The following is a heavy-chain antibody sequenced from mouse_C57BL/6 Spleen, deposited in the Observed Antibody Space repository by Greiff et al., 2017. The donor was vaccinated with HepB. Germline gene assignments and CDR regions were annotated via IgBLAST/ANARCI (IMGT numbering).Heavy chain of an antibody. J-gene: IGHJ3*01. CDR2: INPYNGGT. Sequence: VQLKQSGPVLVKPGASVKMSCKASGYTFTDYYMNWVKQSHGKSLEWIGVINPYNGGTSYNQKFKGKATLTVDKSSSTAYMELNSLTSEDSAVYYCARSGYYGPFAYWGQGTLVTVSA. V-gene: IGHV1-19*01. CDR1: GYTFTDYY. CDR3: ARSGYYGPFAY. D-gene: IGHD1-2*01.